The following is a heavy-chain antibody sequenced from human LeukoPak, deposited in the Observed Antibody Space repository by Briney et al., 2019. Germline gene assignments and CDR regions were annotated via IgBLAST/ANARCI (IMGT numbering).Heavy chain of an antibody. CDR3: TTDTGWSYFDY. Sequence: PGGSLRLSCAASGFTFSSCAMSWVRQAPGKGLEWVGRIKSKTDGGTTDYAAPVKGRFTISRDDSKNTLYLQMNSLKTEDTAVYYCTTDTGWSYFDYWGQGTLVTVSS. D-gene: IGHD6-19*01. CDR2: IKSKTDGGTT. J-gene: IGHJ4*02. V-gene: IGHV3-15*01. CDR1: GFTFSSCA.